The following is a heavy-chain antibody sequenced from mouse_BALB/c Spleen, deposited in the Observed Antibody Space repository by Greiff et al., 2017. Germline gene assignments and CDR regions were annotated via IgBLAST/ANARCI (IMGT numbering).Heavy chain of an antibody. V-gene: IGHV3-2*02. J-gene: IGHJ2*01. Sequence: EVKLVESGPGLVKPSQSLSLTCTVTGYSITSDYAWNWIRQFPGNKLEWMGYISYSGSTSYNPSLKSRISITRDTSKNQFFLQLNSVTTEDTATYYCATYEGDFDYWGQGTTLTVSS. CDR2: ISYSGST. CDR1: GYSITSDYA. CDR3: ATYEGDFDY. D-gene: IGHD2-3*01.